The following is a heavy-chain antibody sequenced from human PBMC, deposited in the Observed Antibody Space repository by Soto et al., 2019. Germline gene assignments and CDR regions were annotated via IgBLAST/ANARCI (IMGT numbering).Heavy chain of an antibody. Sequence: SETLSLTCTVSGGSISSYYWSWIRQPPGKGLEWIGYIYYSGSTNYNPSLKSRVTISVDTSKNQFSLKLSSVTAADTAVYYCARHGYCSSTSCYWGGWFDPWGQGTLVTVSS. D-gene: IGHD2-2*03. CDR3: ARHGYCSSTSCYWGGWFDP. V-gene: IGHV4-59*08. J-gene: IGHJ5*02. CDR2: IYYSGST. CDR1: GGSISSYY.